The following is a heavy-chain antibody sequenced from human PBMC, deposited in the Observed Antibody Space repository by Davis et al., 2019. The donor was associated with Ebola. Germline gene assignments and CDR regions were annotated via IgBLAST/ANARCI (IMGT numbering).Heavy chain of an antibody. CDR1: GYTFTSYD. CDR2: ISRSGDNT. J-gene: IGHJ6*02. V-gene: IGHV1-18*01. D-gene: IGHD6-13*01. CDR3: ARDQLAAAGTSYYGLDV. Sequence: AASVKVSCKASGYTFTSYDINWVRQAPGQGLEWMGWISRSGDNTKYAQKLQGRVTMTTDTSTNTAYMELRSLRSDDTATYYCARDQLAAAGTSYYGLDVWGQGTTVAVSS.